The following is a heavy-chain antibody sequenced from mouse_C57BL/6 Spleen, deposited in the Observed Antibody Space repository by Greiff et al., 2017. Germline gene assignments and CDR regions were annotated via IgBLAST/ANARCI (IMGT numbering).Heavy chain of an antibody. CDR3: APAHWYFDV. CDR2: IYPGDGDT. CDR1: GYAFSSSW. V-gene: IGHV1-82*01. Sequence: VQLQQSGPELVKPGASVKISCKASGYAFSSSWMNWVKQRPGKGLEWIGRIYPGDGDTNYNGKFKGKATLTADKSSSTAYMQLSSLTSEDSAVYFCAPAHWYFDVWGTETTVTVSS. J-gene: IGHJ1*03.